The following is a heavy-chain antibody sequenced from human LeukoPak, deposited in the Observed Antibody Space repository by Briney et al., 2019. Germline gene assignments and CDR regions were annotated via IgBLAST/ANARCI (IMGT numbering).Heavy chain of an antibody. CDR2: ISGDGGIT. CDR1: GFTFDDYA. D-gene: IGHD5-18*01. Sequence: TGGSLRLSCAASGFTFDDYAMHWVRQGPGKGLEWVSLISGDGGITYYADSVRGRFTISRDNSKNSLYLQMNSLRTKDTALYYCAKDIGGYSFAADYWGQGTLVTVSS. CDR3: AKDIGGYSFAADY. V-gene: IGHV3-43*02. J-gene: IGHJ4*02.